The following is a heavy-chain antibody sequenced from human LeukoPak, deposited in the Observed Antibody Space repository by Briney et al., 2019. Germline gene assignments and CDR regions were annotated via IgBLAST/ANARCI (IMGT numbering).Heavy chain of an antibody. J-gene: IGHJ4*02. V-gene: IGHV1-2*02. CDR2: INPNSGGT. Sequence: ASVKVSCKASGYTFSGYYIHCVRQAPGQGLEWMGWINPNSGGTNYAQKFQGRVTMTRDTSISTAYMELSSLRSDDTAVYYCARGLSVAAGAYFDYWGQGTLVTVSS. D-gene: IGHD6-19*01. CDR3: ARGLSVAAGAYFDY. CDR1: GYTFSGYY.